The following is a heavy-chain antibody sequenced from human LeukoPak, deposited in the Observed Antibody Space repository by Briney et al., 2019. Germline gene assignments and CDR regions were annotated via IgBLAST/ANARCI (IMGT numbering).Heavy chain of an antibody. D-gene: IGHD5-12*01. CDR3: AHTGYVVTRLVDGGTDIDY. V-gene: IGHV2-5*02. J-gene: IGHJ4*02. CDR1: GFSLSTSGVG. CDR2: IYWDDDK. Sequence: SGPTLVNPTQTLTLTCTFSGFSLSTSGVGVGWIRQPPGKALEWLALIYWDDDKRYSPALKSRLTITKDTSKNQVVLTMTNMDPVDTATYYCAHTGYVVTRLVDGGTDIDYWGQGTLVTVSS.